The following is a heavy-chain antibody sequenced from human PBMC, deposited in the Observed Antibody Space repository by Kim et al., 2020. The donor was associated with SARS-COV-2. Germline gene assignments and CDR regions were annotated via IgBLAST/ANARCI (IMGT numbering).Heavy chain of an antibody. D-gene: IGHD4-17*01. CDR2: ISSSSSYT. CDR3: ARVPSDYGDYRFDY. Sequence: GGSLRLSCAASGFTFSDYYMSWIRQAPGKGLEWVSYISSSSSYTNHADSVKGRFTISRDNAKNSLYLQMNSLRAEDTAVYYCARVPSDYGDYRFDYWGQGTLVTVSS. V-gene: IGHV3-11*05. CDR1: GFTFSDYY. J-gene: IGHJ4*02.